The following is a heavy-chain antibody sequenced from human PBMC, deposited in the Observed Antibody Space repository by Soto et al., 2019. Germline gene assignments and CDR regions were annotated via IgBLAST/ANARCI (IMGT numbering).Heavy chain of an antibody. V-gene: IGHV5-51*01. CDR2: IYPGDSDT. D-gene: IGHD5-12*01. CDR3: ASQEMATKNVDAFDI. Sequence: PWDSLKISCKGSGYSFTSYWIGWVLQMPGKGLEWMGIIYPGDSDTRYSPSFQGQVTISADKSISTAYLQWSSLKASDTAMYYCASQEMATKNVDAFDIWGQGTMVTVSS. CDR1: GYSFTSYW. J-gene: IGHJ3*02.